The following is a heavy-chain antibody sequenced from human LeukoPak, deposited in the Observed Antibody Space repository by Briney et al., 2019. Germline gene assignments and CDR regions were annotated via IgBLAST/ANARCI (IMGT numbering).Heavy chain of an antibody. D-gene: IGHD3-10*01. CDR1: GFSLRTSGVG. J-gene: IGHJ3*02. Sequence: SGPTLVKPTPPLTLTCTFSGFSLRTSGVGVGWIRQPPAKALEWLALIYWNDDKRYSPSLKSRLTITKDTSKNQVVLTMTNMDPVDTATYYCAHSTPPSLYYPPPRYAFDIWGQGTMVTVSS. CDR2: IYWNDDK. CDR3: AHSTPPSLYYPPPRYAFDI. V-gene: IGHV2-5*01.